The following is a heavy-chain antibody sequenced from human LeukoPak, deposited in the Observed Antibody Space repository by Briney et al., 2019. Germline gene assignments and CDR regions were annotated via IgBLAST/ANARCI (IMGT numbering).Heavy chain of an antibody. CDR3: ARSFKDLWFGDYLQLVEYFDY. CDR2: INPNSGGT. J-gene: IGHJ4*02. V-gene: IGHV1-2*02. CDR1: GYTFTGYY. D-gene: IGHD3-10*01. Sequence: GASVKVSCKASGYTFTGYYMHWVRQAPGQGLEWMGWINPNSGGTNYAQKFQGRVTMTRDTSISTAYMELSRLRSDDTAVYYCARSFKDLWFGDYLQLVEYFDYWGQGTLVTVSS.